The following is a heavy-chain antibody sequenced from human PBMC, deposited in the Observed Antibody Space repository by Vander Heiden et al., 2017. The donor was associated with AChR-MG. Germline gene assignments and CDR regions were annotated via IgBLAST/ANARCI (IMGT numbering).Heavy chain of an antibody. V-gene: IGHV1-2*02. CDR1: GYTFTGYY. Sequence: QVQLVQSGAEVKKPGASVKVSCRASGYTFTGYYMHWVRQAPGQGLGWMGWINPNSGGTNYAQKFQGRVTMTRDTSISTAYMELSRLRSDDTAVYYCARLLLWFGEQNDYWGQGTLVTVSS. D-gene: IGHD3-10*01. CDR3: ARLLLWFGEQNDY. J-gene: IGHJ4*02. CDR2: INPNSGGT.